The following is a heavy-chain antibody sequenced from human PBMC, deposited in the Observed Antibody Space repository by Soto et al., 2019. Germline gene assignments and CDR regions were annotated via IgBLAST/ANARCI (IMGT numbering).Heavy chain of an antibody. CDR3: AREVGDLDS. D-gene: IGHD2-2*01. CDR2: IWYDGSTQ. Sequence: PGGSLRLSCAASGSTFSRFGMHWVRQAPGKGLEWVAVIWYDGSTQYYGDPVKGRFTISRDNSKNTLYLQMNSLSAEDTAVYYCAREVGDLDSWGQGTLVTVSS. J-gene: IGHJ4*02. V-gene: IGHV3-33*01. CDR1: GSTFSRFG.